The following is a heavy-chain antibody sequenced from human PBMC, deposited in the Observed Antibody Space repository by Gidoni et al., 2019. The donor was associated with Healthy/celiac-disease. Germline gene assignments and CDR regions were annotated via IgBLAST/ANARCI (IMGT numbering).Heavy chain of an antibody. CDR2: INHSGST. CDR1: GGSFSGYY. V-gene: IGHV4-34*01. Sequence: QVQLQQWGAGLLKPSETLSRTCAVYGGSFSGYYWSWIRQPPGKGLEWIGEINHSGSTNYNPSLKSRVTISVDTSKNQFSLKLSSVTAADTAVYYCARRSGWYTGPFEYWGQGTLVTVSS. D-gene: IGHD6-19*01. J-gene: IGHJ4*02. CDR3: ARRSGWYTGPFEY.